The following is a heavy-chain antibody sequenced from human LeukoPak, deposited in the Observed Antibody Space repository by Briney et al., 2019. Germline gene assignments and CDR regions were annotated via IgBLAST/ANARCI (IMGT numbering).Heavy chain of an antibody. CDR1: GFTFRSHW. D-gene: IGHD3-10*01. CDR3: ARGVRWFDP. Sequence: PGGSLRLSCVGSGFTFRSHWMTWLRQAPGKGVEWVANIQPDGGETYYVDSVTGRFTISRDNARNSLFLQMSSLRVEDTAVYYCARGVRWFDPWGQGTLVTVSS. CDR2: IQPDGGET. J-gene: IGHJ5*02. V-gene: IGHV3-7*01.